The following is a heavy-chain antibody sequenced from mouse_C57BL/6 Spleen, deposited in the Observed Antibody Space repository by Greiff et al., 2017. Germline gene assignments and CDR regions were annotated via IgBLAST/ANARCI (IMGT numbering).Heavy chain of an antibody. Sequence: VQLQQSGPELVKPGASVKISCKASGYAFSSSWMNWVKQRPGKGLEWIGRIYPGDGDTNYNGKFKGKATLTADKSSSTAYMQLSSLTSESSAVYFCAREENWGGCFDYWGQGTTLTVSS. V-gene: IGHV1-82*01. CDR1: GYAFSSSW. CDR2: IYPGDGDT. J-gene: IGHJ2*01. D-gene: IGHD3-3*01. CDR3: AREENWGGCFDY.